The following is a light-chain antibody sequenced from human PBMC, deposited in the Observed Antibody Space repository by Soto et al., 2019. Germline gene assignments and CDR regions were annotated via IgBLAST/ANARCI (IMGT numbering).Light chain of an antibody. CDR3: QQYYPYPWT. V-gene: IGKV1-5*03. J-gene: IGKJ1*01. CDR1: QSIDSW. CDR2: KAS. Sequence: DIQVTQSPSTLSASVGDRVTITCRASQSIDSWLAWYQQKPGKAPKLLIYKASSLESGVPSSISDSGSGTEFTLTISSLPPDDFATYYCQQYYPYPWTFGQGTKVEIK.